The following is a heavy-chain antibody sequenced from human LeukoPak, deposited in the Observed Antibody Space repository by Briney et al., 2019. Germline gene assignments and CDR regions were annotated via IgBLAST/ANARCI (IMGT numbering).Heavy chain of an antibody. CDR2: IYYSGST. J-gene: IGHJ6*03. Sequence: PSETLSLTCTVSGGSISSSSYYWGWVRQPPGKGLEWIGSIYYSGSTYYNPSLKSRVTISVDTSKNQFSLKLSSVTAADTAVYYCARGQDDMAARAHRNYYYYYMDVWGKGTTVTVSS. CDR1: GGSISSSSYY. D-gene: IGHD6-6*01. CDR3: ARGQDDMAARAHRNYYYYYMDV. V-gene: IGHV4-39*07.